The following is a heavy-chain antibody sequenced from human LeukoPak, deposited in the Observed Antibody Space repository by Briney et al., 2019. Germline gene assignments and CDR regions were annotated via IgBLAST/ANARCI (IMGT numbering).Heavy chain of an antibody. CDR1: GFTFSSYS. J-gene: IGHJ6*02. D-gene: IGHD3-16*01. CDR3: ARVGGDYYYYYYGMDV. V-gene: IGHV3-21*01. Sequence: PGGSLRLSCAASGFTFSSYSMNWVRQAPGKGLEWVSSISSSSYIYYADSVKGRFTISRDNAKNSLYLQMNSLRAEDTAVYYCARVGGDYYYYYYGMDVWGQGTTVTVSS. CDR2: ISSSSYI.